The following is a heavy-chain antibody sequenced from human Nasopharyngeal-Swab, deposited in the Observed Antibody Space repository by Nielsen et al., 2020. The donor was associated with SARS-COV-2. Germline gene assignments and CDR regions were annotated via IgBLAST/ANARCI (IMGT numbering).Heavy chain of an antibody. J-gene: IGHJ4*02. Sequence: SETLSLTCAVYGGSFSGYYWSWIRQPPGKGLEWIGEINHSGSTNYKPSLKSRVTISVDTSKNQFSLKLSSVTAADTAVYYCVRGQPRGIGSGYLDWPVEGQIDYWGQGTLVTVSS. CDR1: GGSFSGYY. CDR2: INHSGST. D-gene: IGHD3-22*01. V-gene: IGHV4-34*01. CDR3: VRGQPRGIGSGYLDWPVEGQIDY.